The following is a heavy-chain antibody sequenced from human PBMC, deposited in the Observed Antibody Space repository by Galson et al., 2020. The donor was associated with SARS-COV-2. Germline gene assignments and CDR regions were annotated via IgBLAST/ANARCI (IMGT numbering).Heavy chain of an antibody. CDR2: ISYDGSNK. CDR1: GFTFSSYA. CDR3: AREGNADSSGYYLGDAFDI. Sequence: GESLKISCAASGFTFSSYAMHWVRQAPGKGLEWVAVISYDGSNKYYADSVKGRFTISRDNSKNTLYLQMNSLRAEDTAVYYCAREGNADSSGYYLGDAFDIWGQGTMVTVSS. D-gene: IGHD3-22*01. J-gene: IGHJ3*02. V-gene: IGHV3-30*04.